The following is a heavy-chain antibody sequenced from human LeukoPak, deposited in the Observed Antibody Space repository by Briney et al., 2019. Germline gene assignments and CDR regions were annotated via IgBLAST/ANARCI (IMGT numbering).Heavy chain of an antibody. Sequence: GGSLRLSCAASGFTFSSYAMSWVRQAPGKGLEWVSAISGSGGSTYYADSVRGRFTISRDNSKNTLYLQMNSLRAEDTAVYYCAKAPALSGWYAIDYWGQGTLVTVSS. J-gene: IGHJ4*02. V-gene: IGHV3-23*01. CDR2: ISGSGGST. CDR1: GFTFSSYA. CDR3: AKAPALSGWYAIDY. D-gene: IGHD6-19*01.